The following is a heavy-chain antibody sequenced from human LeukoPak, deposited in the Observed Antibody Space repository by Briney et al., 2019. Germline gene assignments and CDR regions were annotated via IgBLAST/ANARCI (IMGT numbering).Heavy chain of an antibody. D-gene: IGHD4-17*01. J-gene: IGHJ4*02. V-gene: IGHV3-23*01. Sequence: PGGSLRLSCASSLFTFSTYAMDRVRQAPGKGLEWVSVISGNAGTTFYAYSVEGRFTISRDNSKNTLYLQMNSLRVEDTAVYYCATKNDYGDYPYSWGQGTLVTVSS. CDR2: ISGNAGTT. CDR3: ATKNDYGDYPYS. CDR1: LFTFSTYA.